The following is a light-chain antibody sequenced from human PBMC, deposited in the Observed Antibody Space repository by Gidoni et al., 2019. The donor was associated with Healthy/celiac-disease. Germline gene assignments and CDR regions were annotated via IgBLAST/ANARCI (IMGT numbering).Light chain of an antibody. CDR3: AAWDDSLNGYWV. V-gene: IGLV1-44*01. J-gene: IGLJ3*02. CDR1: SSNIGSNT. Sequence: SVLTQPPSASGTPRQRVTISCSGSSSNIGSNTVNWYQQLPGTAPKLLIYSNNQRPSGVPDRFSGSKSGTSASLAISGLQSEDEADYYCAAWDDSLNGYWVFGGGTKLTVL. CDR2: SNN.